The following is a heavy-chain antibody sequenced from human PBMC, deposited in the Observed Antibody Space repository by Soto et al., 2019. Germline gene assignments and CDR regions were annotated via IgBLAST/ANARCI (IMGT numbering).Heavy chain of an antibody. CDR3: ARDHPPPSY. CDR2: ISYDGSNE. J-gene: IGHJ4*02. Sequence: QVQLVESGGGVVQPGRSLRLSCAASGFTFSSYAMHWVRQAPGKGLEWVAVISYDGSNEYYADSVKGRFTISRDNSKNTLYLQMNSLRAEDTAVYYCARDHPPPSYWGQGTLVTVSS. V-gene: IGHV3-30-3*01. CDR1: GFTFSSYA.